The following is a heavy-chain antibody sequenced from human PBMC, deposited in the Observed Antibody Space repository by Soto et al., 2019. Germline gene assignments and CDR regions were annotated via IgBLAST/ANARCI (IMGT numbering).Heavy chain of an antibody. CDR3: AGTIAVAGNAFDI. J-gene: IGHJ3*02. CDR1: GYTFTSYY. CDR2: INPSGVST. V-gene: IGHV1-46*01. Sequence: ASVKVSCKASGYTFTSYYMHWVRQAPGQGLEWMEIINPSGVSTSYAQKFQGRVTMTRDTSTSTVYMELSSLRSEDTAVYYCAGTIAVAGNAFDIWGQGTMVTVSS. D-gene: IGHD6-19*01.